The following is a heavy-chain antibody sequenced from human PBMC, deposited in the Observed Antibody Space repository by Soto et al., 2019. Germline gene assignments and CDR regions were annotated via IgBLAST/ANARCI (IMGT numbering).Heavy chain of an antibody. Sequence: QVQLQQWGAGLLKPSETLSLTCAVYGGSFSGYYWSWIRQPPGKGLAWIGEINHSGSTNYNPSLKCRVTISLDTSKNQFSLKLSSVTAADTAVYYCARAGANRLAAVTYWGQGTLVTVSS. CDR1: GGSFSGYY. D-gene: IGHD6-13*01. CDR3: ARAGANRLAAVTY. V-gene: IGHV4-34*01. J-gene: IGHJ4*02. CDR2: INHSGST.